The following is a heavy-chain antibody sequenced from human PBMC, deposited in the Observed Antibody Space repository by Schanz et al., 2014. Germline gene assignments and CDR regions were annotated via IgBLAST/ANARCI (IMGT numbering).Heavy chain of an antibody. J-gene: IGHJ4*02. CDR3: ASDGSGRYTGFDY. CDR1: GFIFTGYF. CDR2: FNPGNGGA. Sequence: QVQLVQSGAEVKKPGDSVTVSCKVSGFIFTGYFIHWIRQAPGQGLEWMGRFNPGNGGANFAEKFQGRVTVTRDTSISTAYMELWRLGSEDTAMYYCASDGSGRYTGFDYWGQGTLVTVSS. D-gene: IGHD1-26*01. V-gene: IGHV1-2*06.